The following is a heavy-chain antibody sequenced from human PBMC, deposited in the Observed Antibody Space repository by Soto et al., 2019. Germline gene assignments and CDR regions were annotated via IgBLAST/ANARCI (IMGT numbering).Heavy chain of an antibody. V-gene: IGHV5-10-1*01. CDR2: IDPSDSYT. CDR3: ARSWYDWNGNYYYYYYGMDV. D-gene: IGHD1-20*01. Sequence: GESLKISCKGSGYSFTSYWISWVRQMPGKGLEWMGRIDPSDSYTNYSPSFQVHVTIAADKSISTAYLQWSSLKASDTAMYYCARSWYDWNGNYYYYYYGMDVWGQGTTVTVSS. J-gene: IGHJ6*02. CDR1: GYSFTSYW.